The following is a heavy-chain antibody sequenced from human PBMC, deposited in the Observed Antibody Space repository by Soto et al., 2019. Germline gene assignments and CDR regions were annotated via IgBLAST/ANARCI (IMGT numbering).Heavy chain of an antibody. V-gene: IGHV1-24*01. CDR1: GYTLTELS. CDR3: ATGDTTMVNSNWFAP. Sequence: ASVKVSCKVSGYTLTELSMHWVRQAPGKGLEWMGGFDPEDGETIYAQKFQGRVTMTEDTSTDTAYMELSSLRSEDTAVYYCATGDTTMVNSNWFAPWGQGTLVTVSS. J-gene: IGHJ5*02. D-gene: IGHD3-10*01. CDR2: FDPEDGET.